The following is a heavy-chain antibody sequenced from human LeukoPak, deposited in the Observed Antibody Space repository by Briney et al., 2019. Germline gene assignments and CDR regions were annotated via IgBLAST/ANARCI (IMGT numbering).Heavy chain of an antibody. CDR1: GGSFSGYY. V-gene: IGHV4-34*01. Sequence: PSETLSLTCAVHGGSFSGYYWSWIRQPPGKGLEWIGEINHSGSTNYNPSLKSRVTISVDTSKNQFSLKLSSVTAADTAVYYCARGRRIAAAGTGYFDYWGQGTLVTVSS. CDR2: INHSGST. CDR3: ARGRRIAAAGTGYFDY. D-gene: IGHD6-13*01. J-gene: IGHJ4*02.